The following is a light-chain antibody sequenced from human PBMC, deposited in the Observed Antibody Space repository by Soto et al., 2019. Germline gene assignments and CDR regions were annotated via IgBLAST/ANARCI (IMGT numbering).Light chain of an antibody. J-gene: IGLJ1*01. CDR3: CSYAGSSTYV. CDR1: SSDVGSYNL. Sequence: QSALTQPASVSGSPGQSSTISCTGTSSDVGSYNLVSWYQQHPGKAPKFMIFEVTQRPSGVSNRFSGSKSGNTASLTISGLQAEDEADYYCCSYAGSSTYVFGTGTKVTVL. CDR2: EVT. V-gene: IGLV2-23*02.